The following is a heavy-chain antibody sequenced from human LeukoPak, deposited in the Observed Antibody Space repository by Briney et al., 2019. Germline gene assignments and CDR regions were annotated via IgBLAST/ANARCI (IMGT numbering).Heavy chain of an antibody. CDR2: ISSSSSYI. CDR1: GFTFSTYN. Sequence: GGSLRLSCAASGFTFSTYNMNWVRQAPGKGLEWVSSISSSSSYIYYADSVKGRFTISRDNAKNSLYLQMNSLRAEDTAVYYCAKPVITMVRGVIITEGAFDIWGQGTMVTVSS. J-gene: IGHJ3*02. V-gene: IGHV3-21*01. D-gene: IGHD3-10*01. CDR3: AKPVITMVRGVIITEGAFDI.